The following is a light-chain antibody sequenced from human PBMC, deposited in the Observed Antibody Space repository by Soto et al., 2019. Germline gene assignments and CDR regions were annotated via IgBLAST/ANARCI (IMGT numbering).Light chain of an antibody. Sequence: EIVLTQSPGTLSLSPGERATLSCRASQSVSSTYIAWYQQNPGQAPRLLIYGASSRATGIPDRFSGSGSGKDFTLTISRLEPEYFVVYFCQQYGRSPPFTFGQGSKVDIK. J-gene: IGKJ2*01. CDR3: QQYGRSPPFT. CDR1: QSVSSTY. CDR2: GAS. V-gene: IGKV3-20*01.